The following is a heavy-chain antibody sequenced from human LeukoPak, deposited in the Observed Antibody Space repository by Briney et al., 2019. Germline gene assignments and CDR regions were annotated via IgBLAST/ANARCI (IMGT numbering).Heavy chain of an antibody. CDR1: GFTFPRYA. J-gene: IGHJ4*02. D-gene: IGHD3-9*01. CDR3: ARTLYYDILTGYSPTPYYFDY. CDR2: ISGSGGST. V-gene: IGHV3-23*01. Sequence: GGSLRLSCAASGFTFPRYAMSWVRQAPGKGLEWVSAISGSGGSTYYADSVKGRFTISRDNAKNSLYLQMNSLRAEDTAVYYCARTLYYDILTGYSPTPYYFDYWGQGTLVTVSS.